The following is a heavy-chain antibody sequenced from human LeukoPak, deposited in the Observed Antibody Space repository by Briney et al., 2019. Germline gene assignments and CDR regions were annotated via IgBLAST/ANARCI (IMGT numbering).Heavy chain of an antibody. D-gene: IGHD2-2*02. Sequence: PGGSLRLSCAASGFTFSSYSMNWVRQAPGKGLEWVSSISSSSSYIYYADSVKGRFTISRDNAKNSLYLQMNSLRAEDTAVYYCARDVAGYCNSTSCYTPFDYWGQGTLVTVSS. V-gene: IGHV3-21*01. J-gene: IGHJ4*02. CDR3: ARDVAGYCNSTSCYTPFDY. CDR1: GFTFSSYS. CDR2: ISSSSSYI.